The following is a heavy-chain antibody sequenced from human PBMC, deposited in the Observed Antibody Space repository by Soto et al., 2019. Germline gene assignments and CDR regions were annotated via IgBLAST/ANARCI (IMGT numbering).Heavy chain of an antibody. Sequence: PVGSLRLSCAGSGFTFSDYYMSWIRQAPGKGLEWVSSITSSGSTTYYTDSVKGRFTISRDNAKNSLYLQMNSLRAEDTAVYYCARERYSYGPYYFDYWGQGTLVTVSS. CDR2: ITSSGSTT. J-gene: IGHJ4*02. CDR1: GFTFSDYY. CDR3: ARERYSYGPYYFDY. V-gene: IGHV3-11*01. D-gene: IGHD5-18*01.